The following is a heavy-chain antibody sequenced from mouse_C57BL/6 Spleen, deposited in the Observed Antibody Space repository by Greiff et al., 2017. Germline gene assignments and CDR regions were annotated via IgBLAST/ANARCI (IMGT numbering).Heavy chain of an antibody. CDR2: INPYNGGT. Sequence: EVKLMESGPVLVKPGASVKMSCKASGYTFTDYYMNWVKQSHGKSLEWIGVINPYNGGTSYNQKFKGKATLTVDKSSSTAYMELNSLTSEDSAVYYCARCSNYVSDAMDYWGQGTSVTVSS. J-gene: IGHJ4*01. V-gene: IGHV1-19*01. CDR1: GYTFTDYY. CDR3: ARCSNYVSDAMDY. D-gene: IGHD2-5*01.